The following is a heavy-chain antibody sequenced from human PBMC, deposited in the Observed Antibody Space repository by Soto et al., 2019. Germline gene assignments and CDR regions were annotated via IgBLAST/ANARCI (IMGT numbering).Heavy chain of an antibody. V-gene: IGHV3-23*01. CDR2: IIGSGGTT. D-gene: IGHD5-18*01. J-gene: IGHJ4*02. Sequence: EVQLLESGGDLVQPGGSLRLSCAASGFTFSNHAMNWVRQAPGKGLEWVSSIIGSGGTTYYADSVKGRFTISRDNSKNTLYLQMNSLRAEDTAVYYCAKSFMGFSYGKIDYWGQGTLVTVSS. CDR1: GFTFSNHA. CDR3: AKSFMGFSYGKIDY.